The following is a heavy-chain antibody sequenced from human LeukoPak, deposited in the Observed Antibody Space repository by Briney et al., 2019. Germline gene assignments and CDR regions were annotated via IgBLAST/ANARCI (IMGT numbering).Heavy chain of an antibody. Sequence: PSETLSLTCTVSGGSISSSTYYWGWISQPPGKGLEWIGSIYYSGSTYYNPSLKSRVTISVDTSKNQFSLKLSSVTAADTAVFYCARRWYSYGHQTFDYWGQGTLVTVSS. CDR2: IYYSGST. CDR1: GGSISSSTYY. V-gene: IGHV4-39*01. D-gene: IGHD5-18*01. J-gene: IGHJ4*02. CDR3: ARRWYSYGHQTFDY.